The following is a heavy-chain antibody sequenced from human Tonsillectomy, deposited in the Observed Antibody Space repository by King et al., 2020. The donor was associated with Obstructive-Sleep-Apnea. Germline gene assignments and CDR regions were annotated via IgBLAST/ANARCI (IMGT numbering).Heavy chain of an antibody. CDR2: IYDSGST. CDR1: GGSITSGGYY. J-gene: IGHJ4*02. D-gene: IGHD2-2*01. Sequence: QLQESGPGLVKPSQTLSLTCTVSGGSITSGGYYWSWICQHPGKGLEWIGYIYDSGSTYYNPSLKSRVNISLDTSKRQFSLNLRSVTAADTAVYYCARDSGDCSSTSCYRAIDYWGQGTLVTVSS. V-gene: IGHV4-31*03. CDR3: ARDSGDCSSTSCYRAIDY.